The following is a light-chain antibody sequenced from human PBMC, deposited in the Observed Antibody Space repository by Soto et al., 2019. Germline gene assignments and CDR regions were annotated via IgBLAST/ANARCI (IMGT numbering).Light chain of an antibody. CDR1: QRINNW. Sequence: DIQMTQSPSTLSASVGDRVTITCRASQRINNWLAWYQQKPGKAPKLLIYKTSDLESGVPSRFSGSGSGTEFSLTISSLQPDDFATYYCQQYKSFSLTFGGGTRVEVK. J-gene: IGKJ4*01. V-gene: IGKV1-5*03. CDR3: QQYKSFSLT. CDR2: KTS.